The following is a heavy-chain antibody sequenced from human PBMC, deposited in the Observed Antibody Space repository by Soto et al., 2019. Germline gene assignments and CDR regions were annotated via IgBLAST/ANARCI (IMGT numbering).Heavy chain of an antibody. J-gene: IGHJ4*02. Sequence: SETLSLTCTVSGGSISSSSYYWGWIRQPPGKGLEWIGSIYYSGSTYYNPSLKSRVTISVDTSNNQFSLKLSSVTAADTAVYYCARGPKWPHPIGIDYWGQGTPVTVSS. V-gene: IGHV4-39*01. D-gene: IGHD5-12*01. CDR2: IYYSGST. CDR1: GGSISSSSYY. CDR3: ARGPKWPHPIGIDY.